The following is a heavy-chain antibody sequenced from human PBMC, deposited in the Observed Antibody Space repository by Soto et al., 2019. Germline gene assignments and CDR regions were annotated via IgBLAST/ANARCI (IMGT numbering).Heavy chain of an antibody. CDR2: IYYSGST. CDR3: ARLASGSVAIYDFWSGYYGYYMDV. D-gene: IGHD3-3*01. J-gene: IGHJ6*03. V-gene: IGHV4-39*01. CDR1: GGSISSSSYY. Sequence: PSETLSLTCTVSGGSISSSSYYWGWIRQPPGKGLEWIGSIYYSGSTYYNPSLKSRVTISVDTSKNQFSLKLSSVTAADTAVYYCARLASGSVAIYDFWSGYYGYYMDVWGKGTTVTVSS.